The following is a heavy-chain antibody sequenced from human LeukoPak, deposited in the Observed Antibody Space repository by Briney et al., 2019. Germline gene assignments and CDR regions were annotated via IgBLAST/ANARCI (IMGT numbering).Heavy chain of an antibody. CDR2: ISGTTGTT. CDR1: GFSFSSYA. D-gene: IGHD4-17*01. V-gene: IGHV3-23*01. J-gene: IGHJ4*02. CDR3: ATKTSYGDRYFDY. Sequence: PGGSLRLSCAASGFSFSSYAMSWIRQAPGKGLEWLSAISGTTGTTFYADSVKGRFTISRDNSKNTLFFQMNSPRAEDTAVYYCATKTSYGDRYFDYWGQGTLVTVSS.